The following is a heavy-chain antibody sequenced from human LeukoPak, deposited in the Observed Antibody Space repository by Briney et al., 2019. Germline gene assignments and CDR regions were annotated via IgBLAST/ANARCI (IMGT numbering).Heavy chain of an antibody. Sequence: PSESLSLTCTVSGGSISSYYWSWIRQPPGKGLEWIGYIYYSGSTNYNPSLKSRVTISVDTSKNQFSLKLSSVTAADTAVYYCARSSSWYEGPNNFDYWGQGTLVTVSS. J-gene: IGHJ4*02. V-gene: IGHV4-59*01. CDR2: IYYSGST. D-gene: IGHD6-13*01. CDR3: ARSSSWYEGPNNFDY. CDR1: GGSISSYY.